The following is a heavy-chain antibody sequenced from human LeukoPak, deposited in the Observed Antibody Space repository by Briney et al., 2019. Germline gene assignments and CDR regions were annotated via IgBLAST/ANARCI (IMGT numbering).Heavy chain of an antibody. CDR1: GFTFSSYE. D-gene: IGHD3-10*02. CDR2: ISSSGSTI. CDR3: AELGITMIGGV. V-gene: IGHV3-48*03. J-gene: IGHJ6*04. Sequence: GGSLRLSCAASGFTFSSYEMNWVRQAPGKGLEWVSYISSSGSTIYYADSVKGRFTIPRDNAKNSLYLQMNSLRAEDMAVYYCAELGITMIGGVWGKGTTVTISS.